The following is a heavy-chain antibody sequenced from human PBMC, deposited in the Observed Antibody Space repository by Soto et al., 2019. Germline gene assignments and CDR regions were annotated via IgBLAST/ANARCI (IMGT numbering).Heavy chain of an antibody. D-gene: IGHD5-18*01. J-gene: IGHJ4*02. CDR2: IWYDGSNK. Sequence: GGSLRLSCAASGFTFSSYGMHWVRQAPGKGLEWVAVIWYDGSNKYYADSVKGRFTISRDNSKNTLYLQMNSLRAEDTAVYYCARADSDTAMALVDYWGQGTLVTAPQ. CDR1: GFTFSSYG. V-gene: IGHV3-33*01. CDR3: ARADSDTAMALVDY.